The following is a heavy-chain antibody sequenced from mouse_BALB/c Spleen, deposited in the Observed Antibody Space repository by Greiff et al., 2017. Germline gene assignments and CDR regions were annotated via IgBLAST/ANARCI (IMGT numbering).Heavy chain of an antibody. Sequence: QVQLQQSGPGLVQPSQSLSITCTASGFSFTSDGVHWVRQSPGKGLEWLGVIWSGGSTDYNAAFISRLSISKDNSKSQVFLNMNSLQTSDTAMDYCARGYDLYDYAMDYWGQGTSVTVSS. D-gene: IGHD2-3*01. CDR2: IWSGGST. CDR1: GFSFTSDG. V-gene: IGHV2-2*02. J-gene: IGHJ4*01. CDR3: ARGYDLYDYAMDY.